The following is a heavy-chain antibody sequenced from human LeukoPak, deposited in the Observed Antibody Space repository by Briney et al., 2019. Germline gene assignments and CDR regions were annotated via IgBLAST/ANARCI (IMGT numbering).Heavy chain of an antibody. CDR3: ARDSNGPAF. V-gene: IGHV3-53*01. CDR1: GFTVCNSY. J-gene: IGHJ4*02. D-gene: IGHD3-22*01. Sequence: GGSLRLSCAASGFTVCNSYMSWVRQAPGKGLERVSVIYSSGGTFYSDSVKGRFTISRDCSKNTLLLQMSSLRADDTAVFFCARDSNGPAFWGQGTVVTVSP. CDR2: IYSSGGT.